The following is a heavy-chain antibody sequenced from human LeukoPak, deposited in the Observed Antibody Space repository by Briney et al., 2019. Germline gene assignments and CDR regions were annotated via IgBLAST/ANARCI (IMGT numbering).Heavy chain of an antibody. J-gene: IGHJ4*02. Sequence: SETLSLTCTVSGGSISSYYWSWIRQPPGKGLEWIGYIYYSGSTNYNPSLKSRVTISVDTSKNQFSLKLSSVTAADTAVYYCARVTRAVAVFDYWGQGTLVTVSS. V-gene: IGHV4-59*08. D-gene: IGHD6-19*01. CDR3: ARVTRAVAVFDY. CDR2: IYYSGST. CDR1: GGSISSYY.